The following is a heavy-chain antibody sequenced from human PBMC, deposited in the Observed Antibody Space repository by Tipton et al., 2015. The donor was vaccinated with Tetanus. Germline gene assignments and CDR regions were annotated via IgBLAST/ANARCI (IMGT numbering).Heavy chain of an antibody. J-gene: IGHJ5*02. CDR1: GGSISSSSYY. V-gene: IGHV4-39*01. Sequence: TLSLTCTVSGGSISSSSYYWGWIRQPPGKGLEWIGSIYYSGSTYYNPSLKSRVTISVDTSKNQFSLKLSSVTAADTAVYYCASIFYRGAPYSTPPLKSRAPIPGDASKTQSSRKLSSVAAADTAVYYCASIAAAGRGPWGQGTLVTVSS. CDR2: IYYSGST. CDR3: ASIFYRGAPYSTPPLKSRAPIPGDASKTQSSRKLSSVAAADTAVYYCASIAAAGRGP. D-gene: IGHD2-15*01.